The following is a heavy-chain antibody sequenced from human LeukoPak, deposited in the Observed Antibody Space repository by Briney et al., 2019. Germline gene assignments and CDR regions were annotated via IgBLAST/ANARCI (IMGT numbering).Heavy chain of an antibody. D-gene: IGHD3-3*01. Sequence: AASVKVSCKASGYTFTSYGISWVRQAPGQGLEWVGWISAYNGNTNYAQKLQGRVTMTTDTSTSTAYMELRSLRSDDTAAYYCARAAGVTIFGVVIIPNYYYGMDVWGQGTTVTVSS. CDR2: ISAYNGNT. CDR3: ARAAGVTIFGVVIIPNYYYGMDV. V-gene: IGHV1-18*01. J-gene: IGHJ6*02. CDR1: GYTFTSYG.